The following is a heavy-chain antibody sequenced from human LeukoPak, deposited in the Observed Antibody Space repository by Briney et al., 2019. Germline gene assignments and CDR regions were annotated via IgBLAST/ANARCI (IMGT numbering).Heavy chain of an antibody. D-gene: IGHD3-10*01. CDR1: GFTFSSYA. CDR2: ISGSGGST. Sequence: PGGSLSLSCAASGFTFSSYAMSWVRQAPGKGVEWVSAISGSGGSTYSADSVRGGFTISRDNSKNTLDLQMNSLGAEDTAVYACAKVMRKRMLLWFGESLPYYGMDVWGQEPTVTVP. J-gene: IGHJ6*02. CDR3: AKVMRKRMLLWFGESLPYYGMDV. V-gene: IGHV3-23*01.